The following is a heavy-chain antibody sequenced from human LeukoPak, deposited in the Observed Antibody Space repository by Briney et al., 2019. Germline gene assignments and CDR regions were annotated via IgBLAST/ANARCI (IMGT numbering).Heavy chain of an antibody. CDR1: GFTFSSYG. CDR2: ISGSGGST. D-gene: IGHD3-16*01. CDR3: AKGPGEFYPNWFDP. Sequence: PGGSLRLSCAASGFTFSSYGMSWVRQAPGKGLERVSAISGSGGSTYYADSVKGRFTISRDNSKNTLYLQMNSLRAEDTAVYYCAKGPGEFYPNWFDPWGQGTLVTVSS. V-gene: IGHV3-23*01. J-gene: IGHJ5*02.